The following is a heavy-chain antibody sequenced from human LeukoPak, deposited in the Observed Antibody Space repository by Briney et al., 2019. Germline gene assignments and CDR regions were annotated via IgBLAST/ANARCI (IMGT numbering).Heavy chain of an antibody. V-gene: IGHV3-53*01. D-gene: IGHD3-16*01. Sequence: GGSLRLSCAASVFTATTNDMTSVRQAPGKGLEWVSVLYSDGNTKYADSVQGRFTISRDNSKNTLYLEMNSLSPDDTAVYYCARGVESLAANTLASWGQGTLVTVSS. J-gene: IGHJ5*02. CDR2: LYSDGNT. CDR3: ARGVESLAANTLAS. CDR1: VFTATTND.